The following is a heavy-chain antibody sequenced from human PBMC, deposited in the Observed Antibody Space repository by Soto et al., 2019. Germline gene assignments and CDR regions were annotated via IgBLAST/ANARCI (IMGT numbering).Heavy chain of an antibody. Sequence: VRQAPGKGLEWVSTISGGGDGTYYADSVKGRFTISRDNSKNTVYLQMNSLGVEDTAVYYCAKDPWAPWGQGTLVTVSS. CDR3: AKDPWAP. V-gene: IGHV3-23*01. CDR2: ISGGGDGT. J-gene: IGHJ5*02.